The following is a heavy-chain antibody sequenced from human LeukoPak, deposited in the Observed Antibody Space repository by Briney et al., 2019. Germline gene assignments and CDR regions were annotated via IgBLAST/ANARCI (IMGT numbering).Heavy chain of an antibody. CDR3: GRYYVMDV. J-gene: IGHJ6*02. CDR1: GFTFSTYD. Sequence: AGGSLRLSCAASGFTFSTYDMNWVRQAPGKGLEWVSTISDSGGSTYYADSVKGRFTISRDNSKSTLYLQMNSLRAEDTAVYYCGRYYVMDVWGQGTSVTVSS. CDR2: ISDSGGST. V-gene: IGHV3-23*01.